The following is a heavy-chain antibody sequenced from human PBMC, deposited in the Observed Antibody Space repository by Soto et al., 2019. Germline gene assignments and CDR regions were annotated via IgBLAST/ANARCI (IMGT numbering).Heavy chain of an antibody. CDR3: ARGDIVGYDFDY. D-gene: IGHD5-12*01. Sequence: QVQLQQWGAGLLKPSETLSLTCAVYGESFSGHYWSWIRQPPGKGLEWIGEINHSGSTNYNPSLKSRVTISVDTSKNQFSLKLTSVTAADTAVYYCARGDIVGYDFDYWGRGTLVTVSS. CDR2: INHSGST. CDR1: GESFSGHY. V-gene: IGHV4-34*01. J-gene: IGHJ4*02.